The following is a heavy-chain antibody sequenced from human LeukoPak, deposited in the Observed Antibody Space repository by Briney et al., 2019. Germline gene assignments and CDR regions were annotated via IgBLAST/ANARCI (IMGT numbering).Heavy chain of an antibody. V-gene: IGHV1-46*01. J-gene: IGHJ4*02. Sequence: ASVKVSCKASGYTFTSYYTHWVRQAPGQGLEWMGIINPSGGSTSYAQKFQGRVTMTRDTSTSTVYMELSSLRSEDTAVYYCARDRERWLQLGYFDYWGQGTLVTVSS. D-gene: IGHD5-24*01. CDR3: ARDRERWLQLGYFDY. CDR2: INPSGGST. CDR1: GYTFTSYY.